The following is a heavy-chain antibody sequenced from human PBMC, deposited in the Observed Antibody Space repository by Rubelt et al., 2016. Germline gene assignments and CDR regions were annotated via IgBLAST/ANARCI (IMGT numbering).Heavy chain of an antibody. D-gene: IGHD3-22*01. J-gene: IGHJ2*01. CDR3: AREGVTMIVVVIRHPINWYFDL. CDR2: IYYSGST. CDR1: GGSISSSSYY. Sequence: QVQLQESGPGLVKPSETLSLTCTVSGGSISSSSYYWGWIRQPPGKGLEWIGSIYYSGSTYYNPSLKSRVTISVDTSKNQFSLKLSSVTAADTAVYYCAREGVTMIVVVIRHPINWYFDLWGRGTLVTVSS. V-gene: IGHV4-39*07.